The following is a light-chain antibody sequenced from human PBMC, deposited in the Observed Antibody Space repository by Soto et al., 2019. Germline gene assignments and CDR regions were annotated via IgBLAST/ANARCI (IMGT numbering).Light chain of an antibody. CDR3: QQYGNSPYT. Sequence: EIVLTQSPATLSLSPGERATLSCGASQGVSSSYLAWYHQKPGLAPRLLIYDASSRATGIPDRFSGSGSGTDFTLTISRLEPEDFAVYYCQQYGNSPYTFGQGTKLEIK. V-gene: IGKV3D-20*01. CDR1: QGVSSSY. J-gene: IGKJ2*01. CDR2: DAS.